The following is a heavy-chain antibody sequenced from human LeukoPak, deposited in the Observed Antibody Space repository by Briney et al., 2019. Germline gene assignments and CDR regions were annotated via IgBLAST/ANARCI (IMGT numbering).Heavy chain of an antibody. J-gene: IGHJ6*03. V-gene: IGHV3-7*03. CDR3: ARAHGDWNYYYYMDV. Sequence: PGGSLRLSCAASGFTFSSYWMSWVRQAPGKGLEWVANIKQDGSEKYYVDSVKGRFTISRDNAKNSLYLQMNSLRAEDTAVYYCARAHGDWNYYYYMDVWGKGTTVTVSS. CDR2: IKQDGSEK. D-gene: IGHD2-21*02. CDR1: GFTFSSYW.